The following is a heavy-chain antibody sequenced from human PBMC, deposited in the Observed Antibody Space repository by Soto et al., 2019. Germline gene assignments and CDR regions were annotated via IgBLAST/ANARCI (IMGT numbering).Heavy chain of an antibody. J-gene: IGHJ6*02. CDR2: INPNSGGT. D-gene: IGHD3-3*01. CDR1: GYTFTGYY. Sequence: SVKVSCKASGYTFTGYYMHWVRQAPGQGLEWMGWINPNSGGTNYAQKFQGRVTMTRDTSISTAYMELSRLRSDDTAVYYCARDDFRGSTGMDVWGQGTTVTVSS. V-gene: IGHV1-2*02. CDR3: ARDDFRGSTGMDV.